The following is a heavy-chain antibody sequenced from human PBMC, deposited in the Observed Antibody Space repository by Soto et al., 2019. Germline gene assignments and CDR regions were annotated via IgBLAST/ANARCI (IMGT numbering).Heavy chain of an antibody. CDR1: GFTFSSYG. V-gene: IGHV3-30*18. D-gene: IGHD2-2*01. J-gene: IGHJ4*02. CDR2: ISYDGSNK. Sequence: HPGGSLRLSCAASGFTFSSYGMHWVRQAPGKGLEWVAVISYDGSNKYYADSVKGRFTISRDNSKNTLYLQMNSLRAEDTAVYYCAKSLWICSSTSCLDIDYWGQGTLVTVSS. CDR3: AKSLWICSSTSCLDIDY.